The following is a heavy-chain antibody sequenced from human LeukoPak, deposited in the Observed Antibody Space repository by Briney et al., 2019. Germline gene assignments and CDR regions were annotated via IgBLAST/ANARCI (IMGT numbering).Heavy chain of an antibody. J-gene: IGHJ6*02. Sequence: GRSLRLSCGASGYSFSNYWMHWVRQVPGKGLVWVSRINGAGTTTTYADSVKGRFTISRDNAKNTLSLEMDSLRVEDTAVYYCIRGVSGYYSNYAMDVWGQGTTVIVSS. D-gene: IGHD1-26*01. V-gene: IGHV3-74*01. CDR3: IRGVSGYYSNYAMDV. CDR2: INGAGTTT. CDR1: GYSFSNYW.